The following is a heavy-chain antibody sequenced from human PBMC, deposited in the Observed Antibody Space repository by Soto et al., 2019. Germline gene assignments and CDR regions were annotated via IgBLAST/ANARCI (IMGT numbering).Heavy chain of an antibody. CDR2: IYYSGST. J-gene: IGHJ4*02. Sequence: PSETLSLTCTVSGGSISSGGYYWSWIRQHPGKGLEWIGYIYYSGSTYYNPSLKSRVTISVDTSKNQFSLKLSSVTAADTAVYYCARVRLEIVATPEYYFDYWGQGTLVTVSS. D-gene: IGHD5-12*01. V-gene: IGHV4-31*03. CDR3: ARVRLEIVATPEYYFDY. CDR1: GGSISSGGYY.